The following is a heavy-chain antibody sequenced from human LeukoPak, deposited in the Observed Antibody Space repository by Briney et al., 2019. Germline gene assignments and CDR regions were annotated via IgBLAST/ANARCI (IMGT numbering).Heavy chain of an antibody. CDR3: AKDGHVLRYFDWKDEFDY. J-gene: IGHJ4*02. CDR1: GFAFSSYG. V-gene: IGHV3-30*02. D-gene: IGHD3-9*01. Sequence: GGSLRLSCAASGFAFSSYGMHWVRQAPGKGLEWVAFIRYDGSNKYYADSVKGRFTISRDNSKNTLYLQMNSLRAEDTAVYYCAKDGHVLRYFDWKDEFDYWGQGTLVTVSS. CDR2: IRYDGSNK.